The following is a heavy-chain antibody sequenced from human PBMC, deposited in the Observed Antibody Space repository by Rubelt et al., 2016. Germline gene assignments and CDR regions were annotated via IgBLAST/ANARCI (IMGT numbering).Heavy chain of an antibody. D-gene: IGHD3-10*01. CDR2: IWYDGSNK. Sequence: GGLVQSGGSLRLSCAASGFRFSNYGMHWVRQAPGKGLEWVAVIWYDGSNKYYVDSVKGRFTISRDNSKNTLYLQMNSLRAEDTAVYYCATARDYYGSGSPTPRWGQGTLVTVSS. J-gene: IGHJ4*02. CDR3: ATARDYYGSGSPTPR. CDR1: GFRFSNYG. V-gene: IGHV3-33*01.